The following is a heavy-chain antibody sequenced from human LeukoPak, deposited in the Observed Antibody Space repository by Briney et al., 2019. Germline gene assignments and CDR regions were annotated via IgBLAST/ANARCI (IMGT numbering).Heavy chain of an antibody. CDR1: GYTFTGYY. CDR3: ATPPRYYYDSSGYPRY. D-gene: IGHD3-22*01. J-gene: IGHJ4*02. CDR2: INPNSGGT. Sequence: GASVKVSCKASGYTFTGYYMHWMRQAPGQGLEWMGWINPNSGGTNYAQKFQGRVTMTRDTSISTAYMELSRLRSDDTAVYYCATPPRYYYDSSGYPRYWGQGTLVTVSS. V-gene: IGHV1-2*02.